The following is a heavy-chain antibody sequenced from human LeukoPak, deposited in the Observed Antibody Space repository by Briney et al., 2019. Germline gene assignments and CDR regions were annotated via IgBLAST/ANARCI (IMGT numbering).Heavy chain of an antibody. CDR1: GDSINSYY. Sequence: SETLSLTCTVSGDSINSYYWSWIRQPPGKGLEWIGCIYYSGSTYYNPSLKSRVTISVDTSKNQLSLKLSSVTAADTAVYYCARHDYFDSWGQGILVTVSS. CDR3: ARHDYFDS. CDR2: IYYSGST. J-gene: IGHJ4*02. V-gene: IGHV4-59*08.